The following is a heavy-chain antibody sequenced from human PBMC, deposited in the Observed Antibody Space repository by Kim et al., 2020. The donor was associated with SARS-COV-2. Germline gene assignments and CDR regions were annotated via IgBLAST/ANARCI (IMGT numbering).Heavy chain of an antibody. J-gene: IGHJ4*02. CDR2: ISYDGCNK. Sequence: GGSLRLSCAASGFTFSSYGMHWVRQAPGKGLEWVAVISYDGCNKYYADSVKGRFTISRDNSKNTLYLQMNSLRAEDTAVYYCSPSMIGSYWGQGTLVTGS. CDR3: SPSMIGSY. V-gene: IGHV3-30*03. D-gene: IGHD3-22*01. CDR1: GFTFSSYG.